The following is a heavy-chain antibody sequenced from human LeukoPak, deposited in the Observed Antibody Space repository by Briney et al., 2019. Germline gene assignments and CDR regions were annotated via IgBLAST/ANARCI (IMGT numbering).Heavy chain of an antibody. CDR2: IYYGGST. CDR1: GGSISSYY. D-gene: IGHD4-17*01. V-gene: IGHV4-59*08. J-gene: IGHJ4*02. Sequence: SETLSLTCTVSGGSISSYYWSWIRQPPGKGLEWIGYIYYGGSTNYNPSLKSRVTISVDTSKNQFSLKLSSVTAADTAVYYCARHGRAVTKFDYWGQGTLVTVSS. CDR3: ARHGRAVTKFDY.